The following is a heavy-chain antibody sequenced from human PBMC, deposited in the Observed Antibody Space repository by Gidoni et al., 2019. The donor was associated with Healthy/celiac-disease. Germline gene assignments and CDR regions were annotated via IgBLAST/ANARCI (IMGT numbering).Heavy chain of an antibody. V-gene: IGHV3-33*01. CDR1: GFTFSSYG. D-gene: IGHD3-22*01. CDR3: AREEALSSLHYYDSSGYFPGFDY. Sequence: QVQLVESGGGVVQPGRSLRLSCAASGFTFSSYGLHWVRQAPGKGLEWVAVIWYDGSNKYYADAVKGRFTISRDNSKNTLYLQMNSLRAEDTAVYYCAREEALSSLHYYDSSGYFPGFDYWGQGTLVTVSS. CDR2: IWYDGSNK. J-gene: IGHJ4*02.